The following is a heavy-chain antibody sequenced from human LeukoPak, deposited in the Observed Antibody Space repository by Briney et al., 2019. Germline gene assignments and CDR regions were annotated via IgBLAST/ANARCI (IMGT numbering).Heavy chain of an antibody. CDR1: GYTFTSYG. J-gene: IGHJ4*02. Sequence: GASVTVSFKSSGYTFTSYGISWVRQAPGQGLEWMGWISAYNGNTNYAQKLQGRVTMTTDTSTSTAYMEPRSLRSDDTAVYYCARDRTSSWYSPTPPFDYWGQGTLVTVSS. CDR3: ARDRTSSWYSPTPPFDY. V-gene: IGHV1-18*01. D-gene: IGHD6-13*01. CDR2: ISAYNGNT.